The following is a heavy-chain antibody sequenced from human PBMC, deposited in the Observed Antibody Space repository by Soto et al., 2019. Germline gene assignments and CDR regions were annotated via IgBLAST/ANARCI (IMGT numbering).Heavy chain of an antibody. D-gene: IGHD3-16*01. CDR1: GGSISSSDHY. CDR2: IYNSGIT. Sequence: ETLSLTCTVSGGSISSSDHYWGWIRQPPGKGLEWIGSIYNSGITYYSPSLKSRVTISVDTSKNQFSLKLNSVTAADTAVYFCARPSFGGVTPFVYWGQGTLATVSS. J-gene: IGHJ4*02. V-gene: IGHV4-39*01. CDR3: ARPSFGGVTPFVY.